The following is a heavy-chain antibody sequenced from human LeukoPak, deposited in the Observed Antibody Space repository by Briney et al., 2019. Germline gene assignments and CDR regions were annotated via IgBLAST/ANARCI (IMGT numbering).Heavy chain of an antibody. Sequence: GGSLRLSCAASGFTFDDYAMHWVRQAPGKGLEWVSLITWDGDSTYYADSVKGRFTISRDNSKNYLYLQMNSLRAEDTALYYCAKGTSSCHDFASWGQATLATVPS. D-gene: IGHD6-13*01. CDR2: ITWDGDST. J-gene: IGHJ5*01. V-gene: IGHV3-43D*03. CDR3: AKGTSSCHDFAS. CDR1: GFTFDDYA.